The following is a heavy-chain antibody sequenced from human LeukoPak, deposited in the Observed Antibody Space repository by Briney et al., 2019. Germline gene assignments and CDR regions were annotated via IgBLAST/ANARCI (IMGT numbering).Heavy chain of an antibody. Sequence: GGSLRLSCAASGFTFSSYAMSWVRQAPGKGLEWVSAISGSGGSTYYADSVKGRFTISRDNSKNTLYLQMNSQRAEDTAVYYCAKDPGTAGDILTGYNWFDPWGQGTLVTVSS. V-gene: IGHV3-23*01. CDR3: AKDPGTAGDILTGYNWFDP. J-gene: IGHJ5*02. CDR2: ISGSGGST. CDR1: GFTFSSYA. D-gene: IGHD3-9*01.